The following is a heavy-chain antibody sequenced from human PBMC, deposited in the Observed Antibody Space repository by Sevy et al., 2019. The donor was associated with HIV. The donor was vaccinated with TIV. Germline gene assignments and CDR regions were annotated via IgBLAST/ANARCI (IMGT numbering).Heavy chain of an antibody. V-gene: IGHV3-7*01. CDR2: IKGDGSDK. Sequence: GESLKISCAASGFTFSANWLNWVRQAPGKGLEWVANIKGDGSDKHYADSVEARFTISRDNAQNLLYLQMNSLRVEDTAVYYCAHETFGRFESWGQGTLVTVSS. CDR1: GFTFSANW. D-gene: IGHD3-16*01. J-gene: IGHJ4*02. CDR3: AHETFGRFES.